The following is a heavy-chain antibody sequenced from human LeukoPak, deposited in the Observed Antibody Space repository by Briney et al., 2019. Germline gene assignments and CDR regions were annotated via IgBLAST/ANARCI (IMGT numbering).Heavy chain of an antibody. CDR1: GFTFGDYA. Sequence: GGSLRLSCTASGFTFGDYAMSWVRQAPGKGLEWVSSITSSSHYIYYADSLKGRFTISRDNAKNSLYLQMNSLRDEDTAVYYCARGSYYSRGYTYYYMDVWGKGTTVTVSS. V-gene: IGHV3-21*01. D-gene: IGHD1-26*01. J-gene: IGHJ6*03. CDR2: ITSSSHYI. CDR3: ARGSYYSRGYTYYYMDV.